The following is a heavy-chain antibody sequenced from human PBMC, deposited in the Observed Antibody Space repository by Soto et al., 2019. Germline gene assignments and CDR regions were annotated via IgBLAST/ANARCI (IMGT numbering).Heavy chain of an antibody. CDR2: IIPIFGTA. V-gene: IGHV1-69*06. J-gene: IGHJ6*02. CDR1: GGTFSSYA. CDR3: ARGSPPYYDFWCGYPPEYYFYYYGMDA. D-gene: IGHD3-3*01. Sequence: SVKVSCKASGGTFSSYAISWVRQAPGQGLEWMGGIIPIFGTANYAQKFQGRVTITADKSTSTAYMELSSLRSEDTAVYYCARGSPPYYDFWCGYPPEYYFYYYGMDAWGQGTTVTVSS.